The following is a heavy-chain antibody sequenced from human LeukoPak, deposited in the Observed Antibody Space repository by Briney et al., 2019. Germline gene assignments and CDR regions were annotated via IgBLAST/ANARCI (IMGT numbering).Heavy chain of an antibody. CDR1: GSTFSIYW. Sequence: PGESLNISGKRSGSTFSIYWIGWVRLMPGKGLGWMGVIYPGDSDTRYSPSFQGQVTISADKSLSTAYLQWSGLKASDTAMYYCARHLTMITVPRDAFDIWGQGTMVTVSS. V-gene: IGHV5-51*01. D-gene: IGHD3-16*01. CDR2: IYPGDSDT. CDR3: ARHLTMITVPRDAFDI. J-gene: IGHJ3*02.